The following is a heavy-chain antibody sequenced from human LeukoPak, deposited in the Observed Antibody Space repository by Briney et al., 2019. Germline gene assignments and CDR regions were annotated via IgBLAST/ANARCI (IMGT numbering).Heavy chain of an antibody. CDR3: ASDQLHTGYYFDY. J-gene: IGHJ4*02. D-gene: IGHD2-2*01. V-gene: IGHV1-69*13. CDR1: GGTFSSYA. CDR2: IIPIFGTA. Sequence: ASVKVSCKASGGTFSSYAISWVRQAPGQGLEWMGGIIPIFGTANCAQKFQGRVTITADESTSTAYMELSSLRSEDTAVYYCASDQLHTGYYFDYWGQGTLVTVSS.